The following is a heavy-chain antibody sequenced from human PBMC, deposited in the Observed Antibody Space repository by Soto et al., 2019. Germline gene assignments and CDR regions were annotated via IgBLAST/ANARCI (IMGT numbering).Heavy chain of an antibody. V-gene: IGHV4-31*11. CDR3: ARGQEGVVATH. Sequence: SETLSLTCAVSGGSISSGDYSWNWIRQHPGKGLEWIGYIYYSGTTYHNPSLKSRVTISVDTSKNQFSLKLSSVTAADTAVYYCARGQEGVVATHWDQGTLVTVSS. CDR1: GGSISSGDYS. D-gene: IGHD5-12*01. CDR2: IYYSGTT. J-gene: IGHJ4*02.